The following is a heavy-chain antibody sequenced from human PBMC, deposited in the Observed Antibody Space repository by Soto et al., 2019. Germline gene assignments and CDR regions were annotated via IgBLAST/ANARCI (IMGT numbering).Heavy chain of an antibody. CDR2: INPSGGST. CDR3: ARANLLYDDLDY. D-gene: IGHD4-17*01. CDR1: GYTFTSYY. V-gene: IGHV1-46*01. Sequence: ASVKVSCKASGYTFTSYYMHWVRQAPGQGIEWMGIINPSGGSTSYAQKLQGRVTMTRDTTTSTVYMELSSLRSEDTAVYYCARANLLYDDLDYWGQGTLVTVSS. J-gene: IGHJ4*02.